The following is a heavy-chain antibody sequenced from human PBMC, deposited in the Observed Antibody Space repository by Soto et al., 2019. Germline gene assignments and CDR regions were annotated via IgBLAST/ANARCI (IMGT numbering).Heavy chain of an antibody. V-gene: IGHV3-9*01. D-gene: IGHD2-2*01. CDR3: AKDNTAGYCSSTSCYLNDGYFDY. CDR2: ISWNSGSI. Sequence: GGSLRLSCAASGFTFDDYAIHWVRQAPGKGLEWVSGISWNSGSIGYADSVKGRFTISRDNAKNSLYLQMNSLRAEDTALYYCAKDNTAGYCSSTSCYLNDGYFDYWGQGTLVTVSS. J-gene: IGHJ4*02. CDR1: GFTFDDYA.